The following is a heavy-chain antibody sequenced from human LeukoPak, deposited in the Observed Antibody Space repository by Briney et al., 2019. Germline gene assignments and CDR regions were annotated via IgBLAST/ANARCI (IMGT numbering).Heavy chain of an antibody. J-gene: IGHJ4*02. D-gene: IGHD3-10*01. CDR1: GGSFSGYY. CDR2: INHSGST. Sequence: SETLSLTCAVYGGSFSGYYWSWIRQPPGKGLEWIGEINHSGSTNYNPSLKSRVTISVDTSKYQFSLKLSSVTAADTAVYYCARGPFDGSGSYYKPRNFDYWGQGTLVTVSS. V-gene: IGHV4-34*01. CDR3: ARGPFDGSGSYYKPRNFDY.